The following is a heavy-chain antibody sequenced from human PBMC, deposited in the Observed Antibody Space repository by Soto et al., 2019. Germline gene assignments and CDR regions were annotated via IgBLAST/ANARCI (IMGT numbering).Heavy chain of an antibody. V-gene: IGHV3-48*01. D-gene: IGHD1-1*01. J-gene: IGHJ3*01. CDR3: ASYNWNDVKAFDF. CDR1: GFTFSIYS. CDR2: ISSTSGTK. Sequence: EVQLVESGGGLVQPGGSLRLSCAASGFTFSIYSMNWVRQAPGKGLEWISYISSTSGTKYYADSVKGRFTISRDNAKNSLYLQMNSLRAEDTAVYYCASYNWNDVKAFDFWGQGTMVTVSS.